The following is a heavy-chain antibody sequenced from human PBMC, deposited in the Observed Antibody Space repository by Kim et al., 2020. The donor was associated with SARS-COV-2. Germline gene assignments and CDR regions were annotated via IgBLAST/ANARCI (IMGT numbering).Heavy chain of an antibody. CDR3: ARDKKIQLWSPLSYYYYGMDV. V-gene: IGHV3-30*01. J-gene: IGHJ6*02. Sequence: FTISRDNSKNTLYLQMNSLRAEDTAVYYCARDKKIQLWSPLSYYYYGMDVWGQGTTVTVSS. D-gene: IGHD5-18*01.